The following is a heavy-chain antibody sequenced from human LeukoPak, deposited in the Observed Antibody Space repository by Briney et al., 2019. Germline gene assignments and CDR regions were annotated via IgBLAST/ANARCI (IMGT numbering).Heavy chain of an antibody. V-gene: IGHV1-2*02. D-gene: IGHD5-18*01. Sequence: ASVKVSCKASGYTFTGYYMHWVRRAPGQGLEWMGWINPNSGGTNYAQKFQGRVTMTGDTSISTAYMELSRLRSDDTAVYYCARDRLPNSVGAFDIWGQGTMVTVSS. CDR3: ARDRLPNSVGAFDI. J-gene: IGHJ3*02. CDR1: GYTFTGYY. CDR2: INPNSGGT.